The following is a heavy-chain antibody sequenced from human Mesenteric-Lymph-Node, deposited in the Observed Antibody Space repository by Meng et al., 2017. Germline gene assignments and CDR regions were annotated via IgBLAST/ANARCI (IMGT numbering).Heavy chain of an antibody. CDR3: TTYTLRLDDAFDI. V-gene: IGHV3-15*01. J-gene: IGHJ3*02. Sequence: GESLKISCAASGFTFSSYSMSWVRQAPGKGLEWVGRIKSKTDGGTTDYAAPVKGRFTISRDDSKNTLYLQMNSLKTEDTAVYYCTTYTLRLDDAFDIWGQGTMVTVSS. CDR2: IKSKTDGGTT. D-gene: IGHD2-2*02. CDR1: GFTFSSYS.